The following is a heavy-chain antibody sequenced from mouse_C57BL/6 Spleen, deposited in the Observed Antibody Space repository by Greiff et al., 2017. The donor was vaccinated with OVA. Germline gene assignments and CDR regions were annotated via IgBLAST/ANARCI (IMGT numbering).Heavy chain of an antibody. V-gene: IGHV1-52*01. D-gene: IGHD2-3*01. CDR3: ARSDGYYWYFDV. Sequence: VQLQQPGAELVRPGSSVKLSCKASGCTFTSYWMHWVKQRPIQGLEWIGNIDPSDSETHYNQKFKDKATLTVDKSSSTAYMQLSSLTSEDSAVYYCARSDGYYWYFDVWGTGTTVTVSS. CDR1: GCTFTSYW. CDR2: IDPSDSET. J-gene: IGHJ1*03.